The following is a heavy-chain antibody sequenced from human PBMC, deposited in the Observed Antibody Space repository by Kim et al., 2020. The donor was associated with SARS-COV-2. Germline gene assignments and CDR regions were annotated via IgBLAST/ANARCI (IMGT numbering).Heavy chain of an antibody. CDR2: IYYSGST. V-gene: IGHV4-59*01. Sequence: SETLSLTCTVSGGSISSYYWSWIRQPPGKGLEWIGYIYYSGSTNYNPSLKSRVTISVDTSKNQFSLKLSSVTAADTAVYYCARGDYSNYYGNFDYWGQGTLVTVSS. CDR3: ARGDYSNYYGNFDY. CDR1: GGSISSYY. D-gene: IGHD4-4*01. J-gene: IGHJ4*02.